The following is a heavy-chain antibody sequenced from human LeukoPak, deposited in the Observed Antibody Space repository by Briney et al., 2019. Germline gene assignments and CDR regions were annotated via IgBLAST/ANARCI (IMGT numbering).Heavy chain of an antibody. CDR2: IYTSGST. CDR3: ARVGSSGWLKPFMDV. Sequence: SETLSLTCTVSGGSINSYDWSWIRQPAGKGLEWSGRIYTSGSTNYKPSLKSRVTISVDTSRNQFSLKLSSVTAAGTAVYYCARVGSSGWLKPFMDVWGKGTTVTISS. J-gene: IGHJ6*03. CDR1: GGSINSYD. V-gene: IGHV4-4*07. D-gene: IGHD6-19*01.